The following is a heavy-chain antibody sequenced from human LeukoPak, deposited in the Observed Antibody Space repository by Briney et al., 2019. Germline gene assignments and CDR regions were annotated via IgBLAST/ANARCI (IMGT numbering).Heavy chain of an antibody. CDR2: IRYDGSNK. J-gene: IGHJ6*03. CDR3: ARVNPVVVAAGNYYYYMDV. Sequence: PGGSLRLSCAASGFTFSSYGMHWVRQAPGKGLEWVAFIRYDGSNKYYADSVKGRFTISRDNAKNSLYLQMNSLRAEDTALYYCARVNPVVVAAGNYYYYMDVWGKGTTVTVSS. CDR1: GFTFSSYG. D-gene: IGHD2-15*01. V-gene: IGHV3-30*02.